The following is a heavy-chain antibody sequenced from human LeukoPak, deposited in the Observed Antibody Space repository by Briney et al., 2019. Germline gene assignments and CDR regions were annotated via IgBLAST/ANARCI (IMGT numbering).Heavy chain of an antibody. V-gene: IGHV3-33*06. CDR3: AKDAQRGFDFSNSLES. CDR2: IWSDGTDK. D-gene: IGHD4-11*01. J-gene: IGHJ4*02. CDR1: GFTFSHYG. Sequence: GGSLRLSCATSGFTFSHYGMHWVRQAPGKGLEWVAVIWSDGTDKYYGDSVKGRFTISRDNSKNTVYLQMNSLGVEDTAVYYCAKDAQRGFDFSNSLESWGQGTLVTVSS.